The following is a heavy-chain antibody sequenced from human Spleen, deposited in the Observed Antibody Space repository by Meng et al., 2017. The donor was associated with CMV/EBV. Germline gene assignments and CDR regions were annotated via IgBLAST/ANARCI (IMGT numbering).Heavy chain of an antibody. CDR3: ARSQTNDYGDFGY. D-gene: IGHD4-17*01. CDR2: IIPIFGTV. Sequence: SVKVSCKASSTTFNSYSIYWVRQAPGQGLECVGGIIPIFGTVNYAQRFQGRVTITTDESTSTAYMELSSLRSDDTSMYYCARSQTNDYGDFGYWGQGTLVTVSS. J-gene: IGHJ4*02. V-gene: IGHV1-69*05. CDR1: STTFNSYS.